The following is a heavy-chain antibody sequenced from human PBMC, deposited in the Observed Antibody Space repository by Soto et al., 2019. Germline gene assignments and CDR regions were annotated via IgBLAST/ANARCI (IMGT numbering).Heavy chain of an antibody. Sequence: QVQLVQSGAEVRKPGASVKVSCKASGYTFNTYAMHWVRQAPGQRLEWMGWINTGNGNAKYSQKFQGRVTISTDTSASTAYMELSSLRSEDTAVYYCARGWELNDYWGQGTLVTVSS. CDR2: INTGNGNA. CDR1: GYTFNTYA. V-gene: IGHV1-3*04. CDR3: ARGWELNDY. D-gene: IGHD1-26*01. J-gene: IGHJ4*02.